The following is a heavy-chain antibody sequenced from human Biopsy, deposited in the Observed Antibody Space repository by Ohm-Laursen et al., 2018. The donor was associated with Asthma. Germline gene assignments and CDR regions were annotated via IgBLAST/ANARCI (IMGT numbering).Heavy chain of an antibody. CDR2: IFYGGNS. CDR1: GASISQYY. V-gene: IGHV4-59*01. CDR3: ATYSTGWSGVEF. D-gene: IGHD6-19*01. J-gene: IGHJ4*02. Sequence: GTLSLTCSVSGASISQYYWTWIRQSPGKGLGWIGYIFYGGNSYYSSSLKSRVSISVDPSKKQFSLTLDSVTAADTAVYYCATYSTGWSGVEFWGQGTRVTVSS.